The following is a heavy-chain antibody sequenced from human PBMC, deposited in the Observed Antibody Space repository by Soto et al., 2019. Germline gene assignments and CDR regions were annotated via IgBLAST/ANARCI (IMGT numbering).Heavy chain of an antibody. D-gene: IGHD2-2*01. CDR2: IQFDGGNK. CDR3: ARELDSTHATWLDP. Sequence: QVQLVESGGGVVQSGRSLRLSCAASGFTVTSFGMHWVRQAPGKGLEWVALIQFDGGNKFYADSVKGRFTISRDTSKNTVYLQMNSLKAEDTAVYYCARELDSTHATWLDPWGQGTLVTVSS. CDR1: GFTVTSFG. J-gene: IGHJ5*02. V-gene: IGHV3-33*01.